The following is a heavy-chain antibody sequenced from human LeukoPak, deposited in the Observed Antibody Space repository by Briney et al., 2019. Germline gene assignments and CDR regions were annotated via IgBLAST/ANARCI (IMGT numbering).Heavy chain of an antibody. D-gene: IGHD1-14*01. V-gene: IGHV4-4*07. J-gene: IGHJ5*02. CDR1: GGSISSNY. CDR3: ARSVTGGGYWFDP. CDR2: MYDSGST. Sequence: PSETLSLTCTVSGGSISSNYWSWIRQPAGKGLEWLGRMYDSGSTNYNPSLKSRVTISVDTSKNQFSLKLSSVTAADTAVYYCARSVTGGGYWFDPWGQGTLVTVSS.